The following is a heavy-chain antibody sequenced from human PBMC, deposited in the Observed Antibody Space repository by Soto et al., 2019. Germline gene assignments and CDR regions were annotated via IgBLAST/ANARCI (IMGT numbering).Heavy chain of an antibody. D-gene: IGHD3-3*01. CDR3: TAYYDFWSGPRDV. CDR2: IRSKANSYAT. V-gene: IGHV3-73*01. CDR1: GFTFSGSA. Sequence: GGSLSLSCAASGFTFSGSAMHWVRQASGKGLEWVGRIRSKANSYATAYAASVKGRFTISRDDSKNTAYLQMNSLKTEDTAVYYCTAYYDFWSGPRDVWGQGTTVTVSS. J-gene: IGHJ6*02.